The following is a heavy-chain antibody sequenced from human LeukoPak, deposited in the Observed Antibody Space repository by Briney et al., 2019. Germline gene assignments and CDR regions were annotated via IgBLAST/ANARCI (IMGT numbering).Heavy chain of an antibody. V-gene: IGHV3-74*01. J-gene: IGHJ4*02. CDR1: ELTFSSHW. CDR3: ARGRPHGNDY. D-gene: IGHD4-23*01. CDR2: ITNDGSST. Sequence: GGSLRLSCAASELTFSSHWMHWVRQAPGKGLVWVSRITNDGSSTTYADSVKGRFTISRDNAKNMLYLQVNSLRAEDTAVYYCARGRPHGNDYWGQGTLVTVSS.